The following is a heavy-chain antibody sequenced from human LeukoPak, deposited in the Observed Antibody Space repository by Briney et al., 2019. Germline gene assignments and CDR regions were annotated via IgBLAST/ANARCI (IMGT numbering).Heavy chain of an antibody. CDR2: ISSSGSTI. Sequence: GGSLRLSCAASGFTFSSYEMNWVRQAPGKGLEWVSYISSSGSTIYYADSVKGRFTISRDNAKNSLYLQMNSLRAEDTAVYYCARDRGAMDGYYYYYMDVWGKGTTVTVSS. CDR3: ARDRGAMDGYYYYYMDV. V-gene: IGHV3-48*03. D-gene: IGHD3-16*01. J-gene: IGHJ6*03. CDR1: GFTFSSYE.